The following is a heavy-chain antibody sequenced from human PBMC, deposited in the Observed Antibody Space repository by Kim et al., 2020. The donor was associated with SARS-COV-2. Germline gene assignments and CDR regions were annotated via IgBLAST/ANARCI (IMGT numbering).Heavy chain of an antibody. CDR3: AGDPWSRLRGLTYSYYGMDV. CDR1: GFTFSSCA. CDR2: ISYDGSNK. J-gene: IGHJ6*02. Sequence: GGSLRLSCAASGFTFSSCAMHWVRQAPGKGLEWVAVISYDGSNKNYADSVNGRFTISRDNSKNTLYLQMNSLRAEDTALYYCAGDPWSRLRGLTYSYYGMDVWGQGTTVTVSS. V-gene: IGHV3-30-3*01. D-gene: IGHD3-10*01.